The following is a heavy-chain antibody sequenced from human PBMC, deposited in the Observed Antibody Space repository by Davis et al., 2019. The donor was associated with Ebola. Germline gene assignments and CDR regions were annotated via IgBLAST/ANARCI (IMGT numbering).Heavy chain of an antibody. CDR3: ARAQFPTTSDH. CDR2: INPHNGNT. CDR1: GYTFTNYG. J-gene: IGHJ4*02. V-gene: IGHV1-18*04. Sequence: ASVKVSCKASGYTFTNYGITWVRQAPGQGLEWMGWINPHNGNTNYAQNVQGRVIMTSDTATTTAYLEVGSLRSDDTAVYYCARAQFPTTSDHWGPGTLVIVSS. D-gene: IGHD1-1*01.